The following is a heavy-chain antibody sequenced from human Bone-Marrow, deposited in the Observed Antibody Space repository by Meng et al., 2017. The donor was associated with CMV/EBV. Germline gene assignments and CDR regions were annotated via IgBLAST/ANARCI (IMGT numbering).Heavy chain of an antibody. Sequence: GESLKISCAASGFTFSDYYMSWIRQAPGKGLEWVSYISSSGSTIYYADSVKGRFTISRDNAKNSLYLQMNSLRAEDTAVYYCARVGSDYYDSSGYQAYWGQGTLVTVSS. D-gene: IGHD3-22*01. CDR3: ARVGSDYYDSSGYQAY. CDR2: ISSSGSTI. CDR1: GFTFSDYY. V-gene: IGHV3-11*04. J-gene: IGHJ4*02.